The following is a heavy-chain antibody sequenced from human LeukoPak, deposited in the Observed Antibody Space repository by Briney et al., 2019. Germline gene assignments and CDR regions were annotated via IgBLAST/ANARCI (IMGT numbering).Heavy chain of an antibody. Sequence: GGSLRLSCAASGFTFSSYSMNWVRQAPGKGLEWVSSISSSSSYIYYADSVKGRFTISRDNAKNSLYLQMNSLRAEDTAVYYCARDQVGATTPVIDYWDQGTLVTVSS. J-gene: IGHJ4*02. CDR1: GFTFSSYS. D-gene: IGHD1-26*01. V-gene: IGHV3-21*01. CDR3: ARDQVGATTPVIDY. CDR2: ISSSSSYI.